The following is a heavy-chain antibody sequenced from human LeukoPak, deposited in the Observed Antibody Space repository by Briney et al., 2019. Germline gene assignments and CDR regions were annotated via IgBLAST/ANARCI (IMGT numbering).Heavy chain of an antibody. CDR1: GFTFSSYG. Sequence: GGSLRLSCAASGFTFSSYGMHWVRQAPGKGLEWVAVISYDGSNKYYADSVKGRFTISRDNSKNTLYLQMNSLRAEDTAVYYCASWGDGYCSSTSCYTLDYWGQGTLVTVSS. D-gene: IGHD2-2*02. J-gene: IGHJ4*02. V-gene: IGHV3-30*03. CDR2: ISYDGSNK. CDR3: ASWGDGYCSSTSCYTLDY.